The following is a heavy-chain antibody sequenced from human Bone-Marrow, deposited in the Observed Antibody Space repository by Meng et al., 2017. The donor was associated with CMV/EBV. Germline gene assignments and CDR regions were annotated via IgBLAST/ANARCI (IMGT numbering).Heavy chain of an antibody. CDR2: ISGSGGST. J-gene: IGHJ4*02. CDR3: AKGQNYYGSGTLDY. CDR1: AFTFSSTA. D-gene: IGHD3-10*01. Sequence: SAFTFSSTAMSWVRQAPGKGLECVSPISGSGGSTYYADSVKGRFTISRDNSKNTLYLQMNSLRAEDTAVYYCAKGQNYYGSGTLDYWGQGTLVTVSS. V-gene: IGHV3-23*01.